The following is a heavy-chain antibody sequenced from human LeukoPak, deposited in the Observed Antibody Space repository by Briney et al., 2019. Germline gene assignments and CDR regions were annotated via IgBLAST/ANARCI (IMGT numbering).Heavy chain of an antibody. CDR2: VYYSGTT. D-gene: IGHD3-10*01. CDR3: ASYSGSGSDRDY. Sequence: SGTLSLTCTVSGGSISSNIYYWGWIRQPPGTGLEWIGSVYYSGTTYSNPSLKSRVTISVDTSKNQFSLKLSSVTAADTAVYYCASYSGSGSDRDYWGQGTLVTVSS. V-gene: IGHV4-39*01. J-gene: IGHJ4*01. CDR1: GGSISSNIYY.